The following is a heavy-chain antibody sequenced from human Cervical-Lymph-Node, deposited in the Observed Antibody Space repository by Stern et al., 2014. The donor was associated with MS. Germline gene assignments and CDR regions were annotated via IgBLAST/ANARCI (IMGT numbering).Heavy chain of an antibody. CDR2: ISRTGDPI. CDR1: GFTFSDHY. V-gene: IGHV3-11*01. Sequence: VQLVESEGGLVKPGESLRLSCAASGFTFSDHYMSWVRQAPGKGLEWISYISRTGDPIYYADSVKGRFTISRDNVKNSLYLQMNSLRAEDAALYYCARGGSAYYYGMDVWGQGTAVTVSS. J-gene: IGHJ6*02. CDR3: ARGGSAYYYGMDV.